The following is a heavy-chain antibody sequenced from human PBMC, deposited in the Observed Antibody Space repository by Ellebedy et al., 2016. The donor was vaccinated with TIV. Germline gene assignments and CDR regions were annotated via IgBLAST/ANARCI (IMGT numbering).Heavy chain of an antibody. V-gene: IGHV4-34*01. CDR2: INHAGST. Sequence: SETLSLXCAVYGESLSDYYGNWIRQPPGKGLEWIGEINHAGSTNYNPSLKSRVTISVDTSKKQFSLKLSSVTAADTAVYYCARGRVPAARGNNWFNPWGQGTLVTVSS. CDR1: GESLSDYY. J-gene: IGHJ5*02. CDR3: ARGRVPAARGNNWFNP. D-gene: IGHD2-2*01.